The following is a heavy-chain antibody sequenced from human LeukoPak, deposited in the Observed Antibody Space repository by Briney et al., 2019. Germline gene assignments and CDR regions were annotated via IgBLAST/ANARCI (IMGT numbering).Heavy chain of an antibody. CDR1: CGSFRGYY. Sequence: LETLSLTSAVHCGSFRGYYWSWIRQPPGKGLEWIGEINHSGSTNYNPSLKSRVTISVDTSKNQFSLKLSSVTAADTAVYYCAKAVRAKRGYYYYMYVWGKGTTVTVSS. J-gene: IGHJ6*03. CDR2: INHSGST. D-gene: IGHD3-10*01. V-gene: IGHV4-34*01. CDR3: AKAVRAKRGYYYYMYV.